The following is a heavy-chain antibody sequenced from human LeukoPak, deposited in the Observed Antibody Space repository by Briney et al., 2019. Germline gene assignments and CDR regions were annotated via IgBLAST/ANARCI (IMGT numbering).Heavy chain of an antibody. CDR3: ARDLAWGAFDY. Sequence: GGTVRLSCVASGFSFSYHGMNWVRLAPGKGLEWVSGVSPPGGGTYYADSVKGRFTISRDDSRNTLSLQMNSLRVEDTAVYYCARDLAWGAFDYWGQGILVAVSS. CDR1: GFSFSYHG. J-gene: IGHJ4*02. CDR2: VSPPGGGT. V-gene: IGHV3-23*01. D-gene: IGHD7-27*01.